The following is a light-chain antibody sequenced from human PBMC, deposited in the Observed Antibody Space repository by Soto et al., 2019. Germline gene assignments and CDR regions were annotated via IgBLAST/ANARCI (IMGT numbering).Light chain of an antibody. Sequence: DIQMTQSPSSLSASVGDRVTITCRASQGISNYVAWYQQKPGKVPKLLIYAASTLQSGVPSRFSGSGSGTDFTLTISSLQPEDVATYDCQTYNSARATFGQGTKVEIK. CDR1: QGISNY. CDR2: AAS. V-gene: IGKV1-27*01. CDR3: QTYNSARAT. J-gene: IGKJ1*01.